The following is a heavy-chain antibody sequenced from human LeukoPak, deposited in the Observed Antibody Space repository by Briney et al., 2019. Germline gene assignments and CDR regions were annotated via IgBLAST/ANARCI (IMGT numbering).Heavy chain of an antibody. CDR1: GFTFSSYS. Sequence: GGSLRLSCAASGFTFSSYSMNWVPQAPGKGLEWVSSISSSSSYIYYADSVKGRFTISRDNAKNSLYLQMNSLRAEDTAVYYCARGGIVGATTGANAFDIWGQGTMVTVSS. CDR2: ISSSSSYI. CDR3: ARGGIVGATTGANAFDI. D-gene: IGHD1-26*01. J-gene: IGHJ3*02. V-gene: IGHV3-21*01.